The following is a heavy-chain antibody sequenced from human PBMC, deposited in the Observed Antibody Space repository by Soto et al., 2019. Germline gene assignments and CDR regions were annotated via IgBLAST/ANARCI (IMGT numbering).Heavy chain of an antibody. CDR3: ARDGTGTTVLYYYGMDV. J-gene: IGHJ6*02. D-gene: IGHD1-7*01. CDR1: GFTFSSYA. CDR2: ISYDGSNK. V-gene: IGHV3-30-3*01. Sequence: GGSLRLSCAASGFTFSSYAMHWVRQAPGKGLEWVAVISYDGSNKYYADSVKGRFTISRDNSKNTLYLQMNSLRAEDTAVYYCARDGTGTTVLYYYGMDVWGQGTTVTVSS.